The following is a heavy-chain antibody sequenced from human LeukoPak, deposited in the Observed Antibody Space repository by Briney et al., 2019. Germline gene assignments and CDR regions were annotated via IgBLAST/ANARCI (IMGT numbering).Heavy chain of an antibody. CDR2: ISGSGGST. Sequence: GGSLRLSCAASGFTFSSYAMSWVRQAPGKGLEWVSAISGSGGSTYYADSVKGRFTISRDNSKNTLYLQMNSLRAEDTAGYYCAARGSYRWYFDYWGQGTLVTVSS. CDR1: GFTFSSYA. V-gene: IGHV3-23*01. CDR3: AARGSYRWYFDY. J-gene: IGHJ4*02. D-gene: IGHD1-26*01.